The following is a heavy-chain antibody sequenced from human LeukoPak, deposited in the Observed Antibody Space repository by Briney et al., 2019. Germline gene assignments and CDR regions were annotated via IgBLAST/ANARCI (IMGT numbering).Heavy chain of an antibody. CDR3: ARAGTVTLSGYYYYYMDV. CDR2: IYHSGST. D-gene: IGHD4-17*01. V-gene: IGHV4-38-2*02. CDR1: GGSISSYY. J-gene: IGHJ6*03. Sequence: PSETLSLTCTVSGGSISSYYWSWIRQPPGKGLEWIGSIYHSGSTYYNPSLKSRVTISVDTSKNQFSLKLSSVTAADTAVYYCARAGTVTLSGYYYYYMDVWGKGTTVTVSS.